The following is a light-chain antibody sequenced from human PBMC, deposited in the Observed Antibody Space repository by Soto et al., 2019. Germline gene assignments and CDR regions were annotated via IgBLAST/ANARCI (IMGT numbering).Light chain of an antibody. V-gene: IGKV3-11*01. CDR2: DAS. J-gene: IGKJ4*01. CDR3: QHRSNWPPLT. CDR1: QSISYY. Sequence: EIVLTQSPATLSLSPGERATLSCRASQSISYYLAWYQQKPGQAPRLLIYDASNRATGIPARFSGSGSGSDFTLTISSLEPEDYAVYYCQHRSNWPPLTFGGGTKVEIK.